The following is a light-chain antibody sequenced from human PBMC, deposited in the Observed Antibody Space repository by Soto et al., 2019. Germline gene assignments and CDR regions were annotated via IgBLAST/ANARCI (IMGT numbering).Light chain of an antibody. CDR3: QQSYATVRT. Sequence: IRMTQSPFSLSTSVGDRVTITCRASQGISTFLNWYHQKPGKAPRLLIYAASRLQSGDPARFSGSGAETDFTLTITSLQPEDFGIYYCQQSYATVRTFGGGTKVDIK. CDR2: AAS. CDR1: QGISTF. V-gene: IGKV1-39*01. J-gene: IGKJ4*01.